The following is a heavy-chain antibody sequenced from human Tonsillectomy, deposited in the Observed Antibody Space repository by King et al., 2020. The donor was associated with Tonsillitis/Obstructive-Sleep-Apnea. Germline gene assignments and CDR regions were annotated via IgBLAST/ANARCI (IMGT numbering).Heavy chain of an antibody. J-gene: IGHJ3*02. CDR3: ARIPPYCSTTSCYTDAFDI. CDR2: IYYSGST. Sequence: VQLHESGPGLVKPSETLSLTCTVSGDSISSYYWSWIRQPPGKGLEWIGYIYYSGSTNYNPSLKSRVTISVDTSKNQFSLKLSSVTAADTAVYYCARIPPYCSTTSCYTDAFDIWGQGTMVTVSS. D-gene: IGHD2-2*01. CDR1: GDSISSYY. V-gene: IGHV4-59*08.